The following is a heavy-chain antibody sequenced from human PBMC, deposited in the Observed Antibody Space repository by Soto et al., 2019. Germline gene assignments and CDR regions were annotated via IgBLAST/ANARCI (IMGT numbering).Heavy chain of an antibody. V-gene: IGHV3-7*03. CDR2: IKQDGSDK. CDR3: ARQTRSPES. CDR1: GFTFSSFW. J-gene: IGHJ5*02. Sequence: SGGSLRLSCAASGFTFSSFWMTWVRQAPGKGLECVANIKQDGSDKYYVDSVKGRFTISRDNAKNSLYLQMNSLRAEDTAVYYCARQTRSPESWGQGTLVTVSS.